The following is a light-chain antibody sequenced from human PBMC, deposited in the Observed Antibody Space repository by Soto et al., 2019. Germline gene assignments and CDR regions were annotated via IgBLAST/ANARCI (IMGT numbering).Light chain of an antibody. CDR1: SWDFGGYNY. V-gene: IGLV2-14*01. CDR2: EVS. J-gene: IGLJ1*01. Sequence: QFTLTQPDYVSLSPGQMISISCAGPSWDFGGYNYVSWYQQHPGKAPKVMIYEVSNRHSGVSNRFSGSKSGNTAYLTISGLQAEYEADYYCSSYASSSTLYVFGSGTKVTVL. CDR3: SSYASSSTLYV.